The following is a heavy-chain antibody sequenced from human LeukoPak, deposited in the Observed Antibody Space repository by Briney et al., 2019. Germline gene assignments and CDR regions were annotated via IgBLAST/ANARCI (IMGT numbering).Heavy chain of an antibody. CDR2: ISSSSSYI. V-gene: IGHV3-21*01. D-gene: IGHD3-22*01. CDR3: ARALFRGDYYDSSGYHFAYGMDV. Sequence: GGSLRLSCAASGFTFSSYSMNWVRQAPGKGLEWVSSISSSSSYIYYADSVKGRFTISRDNAKNSLYLQMNSLRVEDTAVYYCARALFRGDYYDSSGYHFAYGMDVWGQGTTVTVSS. J-gene: IGHJ6*02. CDR1: GFTFSSYS.